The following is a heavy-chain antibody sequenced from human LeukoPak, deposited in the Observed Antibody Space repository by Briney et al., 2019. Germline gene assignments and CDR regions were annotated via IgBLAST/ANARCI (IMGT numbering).Heavy chain of an antibody. V-gene: IGHV4-39*01. CDR2: ISYSGNT. Sequence: TAETVTLPCSVSGGTISSSNSFWGWIRQPPGKGLEWIGSISYSGNTYYNPSLKSRVTVLADTSKNQFSLRLTSVTAADTAVYYCARQAIFGVAIDYWGEGVLVTVSS. CDR1: GGTISSSNSF. J-gene: IGHJ4*02. CDR3: ARQAIFGVAIDY. D-gene: IGHD3-3*01.